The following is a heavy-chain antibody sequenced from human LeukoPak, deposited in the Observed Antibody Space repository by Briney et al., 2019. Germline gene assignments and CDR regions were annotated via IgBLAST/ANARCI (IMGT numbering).Heavy chain of an antibody. CDR2: ISSSSSYT. CDR1: GYTFSDYY. V-gene: IGHV3-11*05. D-gene: IGHD3-10*01. Sequence: GGSLRLSCAASGYTFSDYYMSWIRQAPGKGLEWVSYISSSSSYTNYADSVKGRFTISRDNAKNSLYLQMNTLRAEDTAVYYCAKGTYYYDSGSYLECFGENWGQGTLVTVSS. J-gene: IGHJ1*01. CDR3: AKGTYYYDSGSYLECFGEN.